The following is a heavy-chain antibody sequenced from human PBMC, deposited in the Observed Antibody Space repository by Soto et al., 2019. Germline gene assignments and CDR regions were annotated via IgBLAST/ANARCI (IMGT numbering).Heavy chain of an antibody. CDR3: ARGAGYSGYDYNAYYYYMDV. J-gene: IGHJ6*03. V-gene: IGHV3-13*01. D-gene: IGHD5-12*01. Sequence: GGSLRLSCAASGFTFSSYDMHWVRQATGKGLEWVSAIGTAGDTYYPGSVKGRFTISRENAKNSLYLQMNSLRAGDTAVYYCARGAGYSGYDYNAYYYYMDVWGKGTTVTVSS. CDR2: IGTAGDT. CDR1: GFTFSSYD.